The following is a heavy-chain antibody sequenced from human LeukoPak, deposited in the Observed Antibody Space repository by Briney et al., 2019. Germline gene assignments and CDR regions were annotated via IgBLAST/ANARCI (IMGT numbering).Heavy chain of an antibody. CDR2: IDPNSGGT. V-gene: IGHV1-2*02. Sequence: ASVKVSCKASGYAFTGHYIPWVRQAPGQGLEWVGGIDPNSGGTSIAQKFQVRVALTRDTSITTTFMELSVLRSDDTAVYYCARVDASGSYWGQGTLVTVSS. CDR1: GYAFTGHY. D-gene: IGHD3-10*01. J-gene: IGHJ4*02. CDR3: ARVDASGSY.